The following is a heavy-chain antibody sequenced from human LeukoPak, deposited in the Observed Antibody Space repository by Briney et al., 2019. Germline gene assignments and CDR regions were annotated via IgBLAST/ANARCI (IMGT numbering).Heavy chain of an antibody. D-gene: IGHD2-21*02. Sequence: GGSLRLSCAASGFTFSSYEMNWVRQAPGKGLEWVSYISSSGSTIYYADSGKGRFTISRDNAKNSLYLQMNSLRAEDTAVYYCARGRIVVVTAPHISSFDYWGQGTLVTVSS. CDR3: ARGRIVVVTAPHISSFDY. J-gene: IGHJ4*02. V-gene: IGHV3-48*03. CDR1: GFTFSSYE. CDR2: ISSSGSTI.